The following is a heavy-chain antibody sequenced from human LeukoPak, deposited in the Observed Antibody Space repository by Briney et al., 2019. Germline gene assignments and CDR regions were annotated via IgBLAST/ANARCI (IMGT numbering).Heavy chain of an antibody. CDR3: AISQGASSGWTQYYFDY. V-gene: IGHV4-59*01. D-gene: IGHD6-19*01. CDR1: GGSISDYY. CDR2: FYYSGST. J-gene: IGHJ4*02. Sequence: WETLSFTCSVSGGSISDYYWRWIRQPPGKGLEWIGYFYYSGSTNYSPSLKSRVTISVDTSKNQFSLKLNSVTAADTAVYYCAISQGASSGWTQYYFDYWGQGTLVTVSS.